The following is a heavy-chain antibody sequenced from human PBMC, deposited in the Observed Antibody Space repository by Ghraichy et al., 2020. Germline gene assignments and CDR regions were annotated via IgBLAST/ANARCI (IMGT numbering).Heavy chain of an antibody. CDR1: GGSISSGGYY. D-gene: IGHD1-26*01. J-gene: IGHJ3*02. CDR3: AREERELVAFDI. Sequence: SLNISCTVSGGSISSGGYYWSWIRQHPGKGLEWIGYIYYSGSTYYNPSLKSRVTISVDTSKNQFSLKLSSVTAADTAVYYCAREERELVAFDIWGQGTMVTVSS. V-gene: IGHV4-31*03. CDR2: IYYSGST.